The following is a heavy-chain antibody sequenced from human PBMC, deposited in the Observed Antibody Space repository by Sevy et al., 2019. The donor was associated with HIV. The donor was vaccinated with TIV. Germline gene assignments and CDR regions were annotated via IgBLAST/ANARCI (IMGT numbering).Heavy chain of an antibody. J-gene: IGHJ4*02. D-gene: IGHD3-16*01. CDR1: GFTFSAYW. V-gene: IGHV3-7*01. Sequence: GGSLTLSCAASGFTFSAYWMNWVRQAPGKGLEWVANIKSDGSDKHYVDSVEGRFTISRDNAKNSLYLQMNSLRVEDTAVYYCAQETVGRFDSWGQGTLVTVSS. CDR2: IKSDGSDK. CDR3: AQETVGRFDS.